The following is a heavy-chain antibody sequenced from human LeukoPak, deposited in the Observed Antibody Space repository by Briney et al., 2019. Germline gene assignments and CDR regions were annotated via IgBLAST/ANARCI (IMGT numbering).Heavy chain of an antibody. CDR2: ISAYNGNT. D-gene: IGHD2-15*01. CDR1: GYTFTSYG. Sequence: ASVKVSCKASGYTFTSYGISWVRQAPGQGLEWMGWISAYNGNTNYAQKLQGRVTTTTDTSTSTAYMELRSLRSDDTAVYYCARDPDYCSGGSCHGRFDYWGQGTLVTVSS. CDR3: ARDPDYCSGGSCHGRFDY. J-gene: IGHJ4*02. V-gene: IGHV1-18*01.